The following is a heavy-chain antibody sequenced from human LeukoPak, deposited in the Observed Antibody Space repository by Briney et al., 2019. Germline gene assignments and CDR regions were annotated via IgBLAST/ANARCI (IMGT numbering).Heavy chain of an antibody. D-gene: IGHD1-1*01. CDR2: IRRNGDTT. Sequence: GGSLRLSCTASGFTFSSLAMTWVRQAPGKGLEWVSTIRRNGDTTYNADSVKGRFTISRDNSKNTLYLELNSLRVEDTATFYCAKGQELDDGVFDSWGQGTMVTVSS. J-gene: IGHJ4*02. V-gene: IGHV3-23*01. CDR1: GFTFSSLA. CDR3: AKGQELDDGVFDS.